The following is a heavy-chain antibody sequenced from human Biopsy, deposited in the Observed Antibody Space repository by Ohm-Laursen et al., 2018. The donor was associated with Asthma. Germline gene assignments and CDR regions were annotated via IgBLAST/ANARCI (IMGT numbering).Heavy chain of an antibody. CDR2: IYYSGRT. CDR1: GGSMSSSSSY. D-gene: IGHD6-6*01. V-gene: IGHV4-39*02. Sequence: GTLSLTCTVSGGSMSSSSSYWGWIRQSPGKGLEWIGSIYYSGRTYYNPSLESRVTISADTSKNHFSLKVTSVTAADTAVYYCARAVSSSSYWYFDLWGRGDLVTVSS. J-gene: IGHJ2*01. CDR3: ARAVSSSSYWYFDL.